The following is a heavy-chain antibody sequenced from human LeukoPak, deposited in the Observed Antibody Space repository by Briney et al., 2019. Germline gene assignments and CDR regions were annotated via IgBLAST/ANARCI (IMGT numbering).Heavy chain of an antibody. Sequence: GGSLRLSCAASGFTFSDYYMTWIRQAPGKGLEWVSYISSSSSYTEYADSVKGRFTISRDNPKNSVYLQMNSLRADDTAVYYCAREGGYGLRRWWFDPWGQGTLVTVSS. V-gene: IGHV3-11*05. CDR3: AREGGYGLRRWWFDP. CDR2: ISSSSSYT. D-gene: IGHD5-18*01. CDR1: GFTFSDYY. J-gene: IGHJ5*02.